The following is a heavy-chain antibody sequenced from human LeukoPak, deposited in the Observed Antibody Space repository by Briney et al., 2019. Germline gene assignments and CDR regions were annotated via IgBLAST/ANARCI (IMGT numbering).Heavy chain of an antibody. J-gene: IGHJ4*02. V-gene: IGHV3-30*18. CDR3: AKYLGYGDYGINFDY. D-gene: IGHD4-17*01. Sequence: GGSLGLSCAASGFTFSSYGMHWVRQAPGKGLEWVAVISYDGSNKYYADSVKGRFTISRDNSKNTLYLQMNSLRAEDTAVYYCAKYLGYGDYGINFDYWGQGTLVTVSS. CDR2: ISYDGSNK. CDR1: GFTFSSYG.